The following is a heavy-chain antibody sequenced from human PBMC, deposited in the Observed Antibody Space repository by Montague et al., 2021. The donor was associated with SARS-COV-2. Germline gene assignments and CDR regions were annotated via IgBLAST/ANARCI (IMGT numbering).Heavy chain of an antibody. D-gene: IGHD4/OR15-4a*01. CDR1: GFTFNNYW. Sequence: SLRLSCPASGFTFNNYWMNWVRQTPGKGLEWVANIKQDGSEAYYMDSVKGRFTISRDNAKKSLHLQMNRLRDEDTAVYYCATLIYRYGAFDYWGQGTLVIVSS. V-gene: IGHV3-7*01. CDR2: IKQDGSEA. CDR3: ATLIYRYGAFDY. J-gene: IGHJ4*02.